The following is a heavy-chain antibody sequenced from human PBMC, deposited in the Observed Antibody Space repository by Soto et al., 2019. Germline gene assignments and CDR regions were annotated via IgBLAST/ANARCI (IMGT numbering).Heavy chain of an antibody. V-gene: IGHV3-23*01. Sequence: GSLRLSCAASGFTFSSYAMSWVRQAPGKGLEWVSAISGSGGSTYYADSVKGRFTISRDNSKNTLYLQMNSLRAEDTAVYYCAKDASRVLLWFGEDSYGMDVWGQGTTVTVSS. CDR2: ISGSGGST. CDR3: AKDASRVLLWFGEDSYGMDV. CDR1: GFTFSSYA. J-gene: IGHJ6*02. D-gene: IGHD3-10*01.